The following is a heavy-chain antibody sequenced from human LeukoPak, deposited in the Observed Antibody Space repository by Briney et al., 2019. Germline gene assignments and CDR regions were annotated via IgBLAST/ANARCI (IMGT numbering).Heavy chain of an antibody. J-gene: IGHJ4*02. CDR2: ISRDGGTT. CDR3: TKDFSGSYEN. D-gene: IGHD3-10*01. CDR1: GFTFDDYA. V-gene: IGHV3-43*02. Sequence: GGSLRLSCATSGFTFDDYAFHWVLQVPGKGLEWVSLISRDGGTTSYGDSVKGRFTISRDNSKNSLYMQLNSLKTEYSALYYCTKDFSGSYENWGQGTLVTVSS.